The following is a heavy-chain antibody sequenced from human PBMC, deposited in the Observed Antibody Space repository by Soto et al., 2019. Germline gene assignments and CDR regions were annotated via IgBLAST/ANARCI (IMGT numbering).Heavy chain of an antibody. CDR3: ARWERDCSGRCPPPLDNAVHG. V-gene: IGHV4-30-4*01. Sequence: QVQLQESGPGLVKPSQTLSLTCTVSGGSLSSGDYYWIWIRQPPGQGLEWIGNLYYSGSTYYNPCIKQRVTPSAATLTNLFALKLSPVTAADPGVSYWARWERDCSGRCPPPLDNAVHGWGPGTLVTV. D-gene: IGHD2-21*01. CDR2: LYYSGST. CDR1: GGSLSSGDYY. J-gene: IGHJ4*02.